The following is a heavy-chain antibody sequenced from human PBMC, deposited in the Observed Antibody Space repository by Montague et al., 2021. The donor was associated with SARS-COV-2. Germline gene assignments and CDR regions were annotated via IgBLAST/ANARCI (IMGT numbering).Heavy chain of an antibody. CDR1: GDSIRSSNFY. CDR2: IYFSGTN. J-gene: IGHJ4*02. D-gene: IGHD3-10*01. CDR3: ARQGAIPWFGEFGAFDY. V-gene: IGHV4-39*01. Sequence: SXTLSLTCDVSGDSIRSSNFYWGWIRQSPGKGLEWIGSIYFSGTNYYNPSLKSRVTISVETSKSQFSLKLTSVTAADTAVYYCARQGAIPWFGEFGAFDYWGQGILVTVSS.